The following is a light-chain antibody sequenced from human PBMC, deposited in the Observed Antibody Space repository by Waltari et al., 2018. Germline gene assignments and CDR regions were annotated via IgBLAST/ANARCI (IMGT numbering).Light chain of an antibody. Sequence: EIVVTQSPGALSLFPGARATLPRRASQTVAHTYLAWFQQRPGQAPRLLIYGASNRAAGIPDRFSGSGSGTDFTLTISRLEPEDFAVYYCQQYADPPYTFGPGTKVDFK. J-gene: IGKJ3*01. CDR3: QQYADPPYT. CDR1: QTVAHTY. CDR2: GAS. V-gene: IGKV3-20*01.